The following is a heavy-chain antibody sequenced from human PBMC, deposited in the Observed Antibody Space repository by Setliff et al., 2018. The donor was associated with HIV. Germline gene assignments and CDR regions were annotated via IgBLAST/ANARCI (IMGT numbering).Heavy chain of an antibody. V-gene: IGHV1-69*05. CDR1: GGTFSSYV. J-gene: IGHJ4*02. CDR2: IIPMYGVT. CDR3: ARDAPNSFGEGKGDN. Sequence: CKASGGTFSSYVISWVRQAPGQGPEWMGGIIPMYGVTNYAQKFQGRVTITTDESTSTAYMELRNLRSDDTAMYYCARDAPNSFGEGKGDNWGQGTLVTVSS. D-gene: IGHD2-21*01.